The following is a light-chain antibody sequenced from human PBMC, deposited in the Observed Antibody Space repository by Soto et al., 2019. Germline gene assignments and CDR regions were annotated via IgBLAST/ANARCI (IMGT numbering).Light chain of an antibody. V-gene: IGKV3-20*01. J-gene: IGKJ4*01. CDR3: QQYDTSPLT. Sequence: EIVLTQSPGTLSLSPGERATLSCRASQSVSSSFLGWYQQKFGQAPRLLIYGASSRATGIPDRFSGSGSGTDFTLTISRLEPEDFAVYYCQQYDTSPLTFGGGTKVEIK. CDR2: GAS. CDR1: QSVSSSF.